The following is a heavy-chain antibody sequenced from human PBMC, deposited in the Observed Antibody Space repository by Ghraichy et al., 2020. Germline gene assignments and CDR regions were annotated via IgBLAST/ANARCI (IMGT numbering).Heavy chain of an antibody. J-gene: IGHJ3*02. CDR1: GGSISSYY. CDR2: IYTSGST. D-gene: IGHD3-3*01. V-gene: IGHV4-4*07. Sequence: SETLSLTCTVSGGSISSYYWSWIRQPAGKGLEWIGRIYTSGSTNYNPSLKSRVTMSVDTSKNQFSLKLSSVTAADTAVYYCAREDFWSGYYMGAFDIWGQGTMVTVSS. CDR3: AREDFWSGYYMGAFDI.